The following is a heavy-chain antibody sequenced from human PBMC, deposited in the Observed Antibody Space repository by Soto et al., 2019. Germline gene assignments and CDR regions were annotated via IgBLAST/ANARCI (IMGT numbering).Heavy chain of an antibody. Sequence: SVKVSCKASGGTFSSYAISWVRQAPGQGLEWMGGIIPIFGTANYAQKFQGRVTITADESTSTAYMELSSLRSEDTAVYYCARGPRFLEWPYYYYGMDVWGQGTTVTVSS. CDR3: ARGPRFLEWPYYYYGMDV. J-gene: IGHJ6*02. D-gene: IGHD3-3*01. V-gene: IGHV1-69*13. CDR2: IIPIFGTA. CDR1: GGTFSSYA.